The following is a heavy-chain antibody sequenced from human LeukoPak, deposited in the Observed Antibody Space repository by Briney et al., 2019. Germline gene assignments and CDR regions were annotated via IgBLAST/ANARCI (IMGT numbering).Heavy chain of an antibody. CDR1: GGSISSSSYY. D-gene: IGHD5-18*01. CDR3: ARQREYSYGYGYAFDI. CDR2: IYYSGST. Sequence: SETLSLTCTVSGGSISSSSYYWGWIRQPPGKGLEWIGSIYYSGSTYYNPSLKSRVTISVDTSKNQFSLKLSSVTAADTAVYYCARQREYSYGYGYAFDIWGQGTMVTVSS. J-gene: IGHJ3*02. V-gene: IGHV4-39*01.